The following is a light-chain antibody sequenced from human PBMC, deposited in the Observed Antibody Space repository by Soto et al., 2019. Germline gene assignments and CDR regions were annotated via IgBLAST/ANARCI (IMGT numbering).Light chain of an antibody. CDR2: GAS. V-gene: IGKV3-20*01. Sequence: EIVVTQSPGTLSLSPGERGTLSCRATRSVSRNNLAWYQQRPGQPPRLFIYGASSRAPGIPDMFSGSGSGTDFPLTISRLEPEDSAEYFCQQYERPPYSFGQGNKLEIK. CDR3: QQYERPPYS. J-gene: IGKJ2*01. CDR1: RSVSRNN.